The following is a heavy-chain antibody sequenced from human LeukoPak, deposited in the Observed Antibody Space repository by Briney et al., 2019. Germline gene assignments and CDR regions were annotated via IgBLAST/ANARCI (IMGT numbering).Heavy chain of an antibody. CDR2: IYYSGST. CDR3: ARDPSFGWYYFDY. Sequence: SETLSLTCTVSGGSISSYYWSWIRQPPGKGLEWIGYIYYSGSTNYNPSLKSRVTISVDTSKNQFSLKLSSVTAADTAVYYCARDPSFGWYYFDYWGQGTLVTVSS. J-gene: IGHJ4*02. D-gene: IGHD2-15*01. CDR1: GGSISSYY. V-gene: IGHV4-59*12.